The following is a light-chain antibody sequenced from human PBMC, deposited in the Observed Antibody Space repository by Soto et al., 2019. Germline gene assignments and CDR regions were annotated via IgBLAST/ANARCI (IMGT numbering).Light chain of an antibody. CDR2: AAS. CDR1: QRVDFY. CDR3: QQSYNILWT. Sequence: DIPMTQSPSSLSASVGDRVTITCRASQRVDFYLNWYQQKPGTAPKLLIYAASNLENGVPSRFSGSGSGTHFTLTINNLQPEDFATYYCQQSYNILWTFGQGTKVEIK. V-gene: IGKV1-39*01. J-gene: IGKJ1*01.